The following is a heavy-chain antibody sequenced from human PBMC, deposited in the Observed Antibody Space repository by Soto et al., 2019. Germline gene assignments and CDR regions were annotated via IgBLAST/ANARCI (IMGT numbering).Heavy chain of an antibody. CDR3: AAGDDYGDYGYYFDY. Sequence: QMQLVQSGPEVKKPGTSVKVSCKASGFTFTTSAVQWVRQARGQRLEWIGWIVVGSGNTNYAQKFQERVTITRVMSTSTAYMELSSLRSEDTAVYYCAAGDDYGDYGYYFDYWGQGTRVSVSS. J-gene: IGHJ4*02. CDR2: IVVGSGNT. V-gene: IGHV1-58*01. D-gene: IGHD4-17*01. CDR1: GFTFTTSA.